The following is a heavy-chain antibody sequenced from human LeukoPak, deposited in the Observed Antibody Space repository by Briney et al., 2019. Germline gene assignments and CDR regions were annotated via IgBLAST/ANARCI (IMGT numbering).Heavy chain of an antibody. Sequence: SETLSLTCTVSGTSISSYYWTWIRQPQGKGLEWTGYIPHSGSTTYNPSLKSRVPISVDTSKNQFSLQLISVTAADTAVYYCAAQYYYGSGSYYDAEYFQRWGQGTLVTVSS. CDR1: GTSISSYY. V-gene: IGHV4-59*01. CDR3: AAQYYYGSGSYYDAEYFQR. J-gene: IGHJ1*01. D-gene: IGHD3-10*01. CDR2: IPHSGST.